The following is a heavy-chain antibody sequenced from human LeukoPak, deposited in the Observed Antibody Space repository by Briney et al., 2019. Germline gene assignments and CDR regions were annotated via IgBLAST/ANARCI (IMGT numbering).Heavy chain of an antibody. J-gene: IGHJ1*01. D-gene: IGHD1-26*01. CDR2: INGDGRII. V-gene: IGHV3-74*03. Sequence: GGSLRLSCAASGFTFSSNWMHWVRQAPGKGLVWISRINGDGRIIEHAESVKGRFTISRDNADNTLHLQMNSLRAEDTAVYHCVREVGAPGSFQHWGQGAPVTVS. CDR1: GFTFSSNW. CDR3: VREVGAPGSFQH.